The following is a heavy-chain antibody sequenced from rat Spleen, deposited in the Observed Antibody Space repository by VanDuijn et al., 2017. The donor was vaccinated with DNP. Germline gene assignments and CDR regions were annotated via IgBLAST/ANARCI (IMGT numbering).Heavy chain of an antibody. CDR1: GFSLTSYH. Sequence: QVQLKESGPGLVQPSQTLSLTCTVSGFSLTSYHMHWVRQPPGKGLEWMGVMWSNGDSSYNSVFKSRLTFSRDTSKSQLFLKMNGLQTEDTATYYCSRGDYSYWGQGVMVTVSS. D-gene: IGHD1-7*01. J-gene: IGHJ2*01. CDR3: SRGDYSY. CDR2: MWSNGDS. V-gene: IGHV2-32*01.